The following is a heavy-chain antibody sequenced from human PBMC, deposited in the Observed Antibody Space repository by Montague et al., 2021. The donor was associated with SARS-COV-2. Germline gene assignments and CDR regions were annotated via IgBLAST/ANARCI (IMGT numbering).Heavy chain of an antibody. Sequence: SETLSLTCSVSGDSIRSSDYYWGWLRQPPGKGPEWIGTVYYSGSTNYNPSLKSRVTMPVDTSKNQFSLELRSVTAADTAVYYCARLGFVELWLNLGWFDPWGQGTLVTVSS. CDR2: VYYSGST. D-gene: IGHD3-16*02. CDR1: GDSIRSSDYY. CDR3: ARLGFVELWLNLGWFDP. V-gene: IGHV4-39*01. J-gene: IGHJ5*02.